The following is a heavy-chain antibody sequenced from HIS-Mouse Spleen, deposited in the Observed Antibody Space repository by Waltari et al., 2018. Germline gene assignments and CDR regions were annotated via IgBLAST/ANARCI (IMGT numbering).Heavy chain of an antibody. CDR2: IYYSGST. V-gene: IGHV4-39*07. D-gene: IGHD3-10*01. CDR1: GGSISSSSYY. Sequence: QLQLQESGPGLVKPSETLSLTCTVSGGSISSSSYYWGWIRQPPGKGLEWIGSIYYSGSTYYNPALKRRVTISGDTSNNQFSLKLSSVTAADTAVYYCARDQSRGGTTLVGYWGQGTLVTVSS. CDR3: ARDQSRGGTTLVGY. J-gene: IGHJ4*02.